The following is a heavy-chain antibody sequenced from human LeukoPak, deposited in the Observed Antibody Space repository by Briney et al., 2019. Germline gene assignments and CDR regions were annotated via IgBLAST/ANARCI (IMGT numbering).Heavy chain of an antibody. Sequence: GGSLRLSCAASGFSFSASAVHWVRQASGKGPEWVGRIRSKRNNYATEYAVSVEGRFTISRDDSKNTVYLQMNSLKIEDTAVYYCTRLRGEKASGDYWGQGTLVTVSS. D-gene: IGHD3-10*01. J-gene: IGHJ4*02. CDR2: IRSKRNNYAT. V-gene: IGHV3-73*01. CDR1: GFSFSASA. CDR3: TRLRGEKASGDY.